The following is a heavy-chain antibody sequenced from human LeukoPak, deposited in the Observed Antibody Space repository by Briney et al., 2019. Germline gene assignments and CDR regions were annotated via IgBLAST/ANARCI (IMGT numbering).Heavy chain of an antibody. CDR2: ISTRATTI. J-gene: IGHJ4*02. CDR3: ARLTWLDFDY. Sequence: LSLVGSGFTFRINENDMGRHGQGEGGGRVSYISTRATTIYYADSVKGRFTISRDNAKNSLYLQMNSLRAEDTAVYYCARLTWLDFDYWGQGTLVTVSS. V-gene: IGHV3-48*03. D-gene: IGHD6-19*01. CDR1: GFTFRINE.